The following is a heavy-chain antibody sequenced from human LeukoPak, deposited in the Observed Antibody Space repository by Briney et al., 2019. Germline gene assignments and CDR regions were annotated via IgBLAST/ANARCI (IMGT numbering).Heavy chain of an antibody. J-gene: IGHJ5*02. D-gene: IGHD5-24*01. V-gene: IGHV5-51*01. CDR1: GYSFTSYW. CDR3: ARQRPGRNGYGWFDP. CDR2: IYPGDSDT. Sequence: RGESLKISCKGSGYSFTSYWIGWVRQMPGKGLEWMGIIYPGDSDTRYSPSFQGQVTISADKSISTAYLQWSSLKASDTAMYYCARQRPGRNGYGWFDPWGQGTLVTVSS.